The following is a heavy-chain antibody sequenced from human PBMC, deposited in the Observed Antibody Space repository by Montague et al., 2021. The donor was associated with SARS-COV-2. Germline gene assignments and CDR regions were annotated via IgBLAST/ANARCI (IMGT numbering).Heavy chain of an antibody. V-gene: IGHV3-7*01. CDR2: IKEDGSEK. CDR3: AREYFDNSGMGHY. Sequence: SLRLSCAASGFTFSSYWMSWVRQAPGKGLEWVANIKEDGSEKKYLGSVKGLFTISRDNAKDSLYLQMNSLRAEDTAVYYCAREYFDNSGMGHYWGQGTLVTVSS. J-gene: IGHJ4*02. CDR1: GFTFSSYW. D-gene: IGHD3-22*01.